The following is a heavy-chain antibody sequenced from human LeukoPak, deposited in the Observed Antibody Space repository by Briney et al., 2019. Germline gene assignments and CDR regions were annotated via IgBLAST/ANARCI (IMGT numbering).Heavy chain of an antibody. D-gene: IGHD1-26*01. CDR1: GYTFTSYA. Sequence: GASVKVSCKASGYTFTSYAMNWVRQAPGQGLEWLGWINTNTGNPTYAPGYTGRFVFSLDTSVSTAYLQISSLKAEDTAVYYCASGRVGATPLGAFDIWGQGTMVTVSS. V-gene: IGHV7-4-1*02. CDR2: INTNTGNP. J-gene: IGHJ3*02. CDR3: ASGRVGATPLGAFDI.